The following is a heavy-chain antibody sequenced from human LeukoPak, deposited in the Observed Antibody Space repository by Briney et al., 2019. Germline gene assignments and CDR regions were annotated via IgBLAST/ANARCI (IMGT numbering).Heavy chain of an antibody. D-gene: IGHD3-22*01. J-gene: IGHJ4*02. CDR3: ARAGYYATSGPDY. CDR1: GYTFTGYY. Sequence: ASVKVSCKASGYTFTGYYMHWVRQAPGQGLEWMGWINPNSGGTKSAQKFQGRVTMTRDTSISTAYMELSRLISDDTAVYYCARAGYYATSGPDYWGQGTLVTVSS. V-gene: IGHV1-2*02. CDR2: INPNSGGT.